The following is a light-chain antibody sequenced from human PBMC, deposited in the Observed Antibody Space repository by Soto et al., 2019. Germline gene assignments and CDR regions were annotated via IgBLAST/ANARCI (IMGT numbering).Light chain of an antibody. CDR3: QQRSNWQVT. V-gene: IGKV3-11*01. CDR2: DAS. J-gene: IGKJ4*01. Sequence: EIVLTQSPATLSLSPGERATLSCRASQSVSSYLAWYQQKPGEAPRLLIYDASNRATGIPPRFSGSGSGTDFTLTNSSLEPEDFAVYYCQQRSNWQVTFGGGTKVEIK. CDR1: QSVSSY.